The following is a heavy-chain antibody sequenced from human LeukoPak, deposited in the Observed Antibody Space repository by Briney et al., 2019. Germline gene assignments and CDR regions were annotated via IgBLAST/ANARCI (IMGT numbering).Heavy chain of an antibody. V-gene: IGHV3-74*01. CDR3: ARGFSGMDV. J-gene: IGHJ6*02. CDR1: GFTFSSYW. Sequence: GGSLRLSCAASGFTFSSYWMHWVRQAPRKGLVWVSRVNSDASSTSYADSVKGRFTISRDNAKNTLYVQMNSLRAEDTAVYYCARGFSGMDVWGQGTTVTVSS. CDR2: VNSDASST.